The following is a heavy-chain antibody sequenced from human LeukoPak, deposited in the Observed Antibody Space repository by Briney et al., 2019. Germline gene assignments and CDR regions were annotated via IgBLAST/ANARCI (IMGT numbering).Heavy chain of an antibody. V-gene: IGHV3-21*01. J-gene: IGHJ4*02. CDR2: ISSSSSYI. D-gene: IGHD1-26*01. CDR3: ARLVGATPPDY. Sequence: GGSLRLSCAASGFTFSSYTMNWVRQAPGKGLEWVSSISSSSSYIYYADSVKGRFTISRVNAKNSLYLQMNSLRAEDTAVYYCARLVGATPPDYWGQGTLVTVSS. CDR1: GFTFSSYT.